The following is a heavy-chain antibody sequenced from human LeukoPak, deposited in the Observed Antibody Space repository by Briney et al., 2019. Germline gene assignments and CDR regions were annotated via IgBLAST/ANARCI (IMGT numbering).Heavy chain of an antibody. Sequence: PSETLSLTCTVSGYFISSGYYWGWIRQPPGKVLQWIGSIHHSGSTYYNPSLKSRVTISVDTSKNQFSLKLSSVTAADTAVYYCARTSSSGLVGGYYFDYWGQGTLVTVSS. CDR2: IHHSGST. J-gene: IGHJ4*02. D-gene: IGHD6-19*01. V-gene: IGHV4-38-2*02. CDR1: GYFISSGYY. CDR3: ARTSSSGLVGGYYFDY.